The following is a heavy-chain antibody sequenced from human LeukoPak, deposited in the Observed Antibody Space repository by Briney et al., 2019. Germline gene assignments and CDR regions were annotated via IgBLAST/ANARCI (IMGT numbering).Heavy chain of an antibody. Sequence: GGSLRLSCAASGFTVSSNFMSWVRQAPGKGLEWVSVIYGGGSTYYADSVKGRFTVSRDTSKNMLYLQMNSLRAEDTAVYYCAKGAVAGFDYWGQGTLVTVSS. CDR2: IYGGGST. J-gene: IGHJ4*02. CDR1: GFTVSSNF. V-gene: IGHV3-53*01. D-gene: IGHD6-19*01. CDR3: AKGAVAGFDY.